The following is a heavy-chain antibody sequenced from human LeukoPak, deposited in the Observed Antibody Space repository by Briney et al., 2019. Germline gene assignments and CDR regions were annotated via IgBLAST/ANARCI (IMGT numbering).Heavy chain of an antibody. V-gene: IGHV3-66*02. CDR3: AKGGLYMIVVVLDY. Sequence: PGGSLRLSCAASGFTVTSNFMSWVRQAPGKGLEWVSVIHSGGATYYADSVKGRFTISRDNSKNTLYLQMNSLRAEDTAVYYCAKGGLYMIVVVLDYWGQGTLVTVSS. D-gene: IGHD3-22*01. CDR2: IHSGGAT. CDR1: GFTVTSNF. J-gene: IGHJ4*02.